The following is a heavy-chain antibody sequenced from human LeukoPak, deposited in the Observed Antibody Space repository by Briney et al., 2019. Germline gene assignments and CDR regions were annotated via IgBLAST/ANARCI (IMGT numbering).Heavy chain of an antibody. CDR1: GFTFSSCW. J-gene: IGHJ4*02. CDR2: INSDGSST. Sequence: GSLRLSCAASGFTFSSCWMHWVRQAPGKGLVWVSRINSDGSSTSYADSVKGRFTISRDNAKNTLYMQMNSLRAEDTAVYYCARVRVGTTTFDYWGQGTLVTVSS. CDR3: ARVRVGTTTFDY. D-gene: IGHD1-26*01. V-gene: IGHV3-74*01.